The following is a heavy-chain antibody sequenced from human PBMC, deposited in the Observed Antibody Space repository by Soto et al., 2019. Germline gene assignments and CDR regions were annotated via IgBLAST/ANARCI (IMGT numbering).Heavy chain of an antibody. CDR3: ARSGFDY. V-gene: IGHV3-30-3*01. J-gene: IGHJ4*02. CDR2: ISYDGSNK. Sequence: ESGGGVVQPGRSLRLSCAASGFTFSSYDMHWVRQAPGKGLEWVAVISYDGSNKYYAESVKGRFTISRDNSKDTLYVQMNSLRAEDTAVYYCARSGFDYWGQGTLVTVSS. CDR1: GFTFSSYD.